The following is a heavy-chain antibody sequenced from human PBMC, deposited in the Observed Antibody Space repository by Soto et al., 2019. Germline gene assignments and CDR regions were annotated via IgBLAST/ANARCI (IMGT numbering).Heavy chain of an antibody. Sequence: SVKVSFKASGGTFSIYAISWVLPAPGQVLEGMGGIIPIFGTANYAQKFQGRVTITADESTSTAYMELSSLRSEDTAVYYCARDGLLNFDYWGQGTLVTVSS. CDR2: IIPIFGTA. D-gene: IGHD2-15*01. J-gene: IGHJ4*02. CDR1: GGTFSIYA. V-gene: IGHV1-69*13. CDR3: ARDGLLNFDY.